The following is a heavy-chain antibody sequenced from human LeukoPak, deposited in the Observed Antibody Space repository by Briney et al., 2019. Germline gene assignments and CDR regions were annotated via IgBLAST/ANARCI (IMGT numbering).Heavy chain of an antibody. V-gene: IGHV4-39*07. CDR1: GGSISSSSYY. D-gene: IGHD5-18*01. J-gene: IGHJ4*02. Sequence: PSETLSLTCTVSGGSISSSSYYWGWIRQPPGKGLEWIGGIYYSGSTYYNPSLKSRVTISVDTSKNQFSLKLSSVTAADTAVYYCARVGYTRPADYWGQGTLVTVSS. CDR2: IYYSGST. CDR3: ARVGYTRPADY.